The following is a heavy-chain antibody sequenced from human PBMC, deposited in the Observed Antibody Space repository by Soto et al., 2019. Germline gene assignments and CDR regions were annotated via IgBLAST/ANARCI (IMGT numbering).Heavy chain of an antibody. Sequence: ETLSLTCAVSGSSISSGYYWGWIRRPPGKGLEWIGSIYHSGSTYYNPSLKSRVAISVDTSKNQFSLKLSSVTAADTAVYYCARVNPMVRDPYGMDVWGQGTTVTVSS. CDR2: IYHSGST. CDR3: ARVNPMVRDPYGMDV. CDR1: GSSISSGYY. J-gene: IGHJ6*02. D-gene: IGHD3-10*01. V-gene: IGHV4-38-2*01.